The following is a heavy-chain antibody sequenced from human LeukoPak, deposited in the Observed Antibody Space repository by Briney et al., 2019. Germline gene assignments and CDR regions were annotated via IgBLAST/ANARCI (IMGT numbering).Heavy chain of an antibody. V-gene: IGHV3-30-3*01. CDR1: GFSFSTSA. Sequence: PGGSLGLSCAASGFSFSTSAMHWVRQAPGKGLEWVAVISSDGNTKYYADSVKGRFTISRDNSKSTLYLQMNSLRVEDTAVYYCAKVGYCSGGSCHGYFDYWGQGTLVTVSS. CDR2: ISSDGNTK. CDR3: AKVGYCSGGSCHGYFDY. D-gene: IGHD2-15*01. J-gene: IGHJ4*02.